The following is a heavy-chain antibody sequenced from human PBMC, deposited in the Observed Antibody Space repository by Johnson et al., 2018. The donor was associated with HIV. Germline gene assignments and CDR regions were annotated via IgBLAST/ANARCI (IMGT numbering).Heavy chain of an antibody. CDR1: GFTVSSNY. CDR2: TNSDGSTT. V-gene: IGHV3-74*01. Sequence: VQLVESGGGLIQPGGSLRLSCAASGFTVSSNYMSWVRQAPGKGLEWVSRTNSDGSTTIYADSVKGRFTISRDKAKNTVNLQMNSLRAEATAVYYCAKDFGSGSSHAVDVWGQGTMVTVSS. CDR3: AKDFGSGSSHAVDV. J-gene: IGHJ3*01. D-gene: IGHD6-25*01.